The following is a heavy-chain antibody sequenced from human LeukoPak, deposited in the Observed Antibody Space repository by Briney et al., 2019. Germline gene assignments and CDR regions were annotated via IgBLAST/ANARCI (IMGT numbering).Heavy chain of an antibody. V-gene: IGHV3-74*01. CDR2: INGDGSST. CDR3: VRDNPRCCGVVPANIDDY. CDR1: GFIFSNYW. D-gene: IGHD2-15*01. J-gene: IGHJ4*02. Sequence: QAGGSLRLSCAASGFIFSNYWMHWLRQVPGKGPVWVSRINGDGSSTTYADSVKGRFTISRDNAKNTVYLQMNSLRAEDTAVYYCVRDNPRCCGVVPANIDDYWGQGTLVTVSS.